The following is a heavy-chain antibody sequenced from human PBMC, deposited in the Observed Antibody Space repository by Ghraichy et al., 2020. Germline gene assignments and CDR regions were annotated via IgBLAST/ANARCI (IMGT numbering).Heavy chain of an antibody. CDR1: GFTFSSYA. Sequence: GGSLRLSCAASGFTFSSYAMHWVRQAPGKGLEWVAVISYDGSNKYYADSVKGRFTISRDNSKNTLYLQMNSLRAEDTAVYYCARDHWDIVVVVAADPSIVWDYYFDYWGQGTLVTVSS. CDR2: ISYDGSNK. CDR3: ARDHWDIVVVVAADPSIVWDYYFDY. J-gene: IGHJ4*02. D-gene: IGHD2-15*01. V-gene: IGHV3-30*04.